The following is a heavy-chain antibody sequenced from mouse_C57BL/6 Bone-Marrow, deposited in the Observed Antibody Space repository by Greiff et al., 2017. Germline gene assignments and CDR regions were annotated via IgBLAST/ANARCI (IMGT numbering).Heavy chain of an antibody. D-gene: IGHD3-2*02. V-gene: IGHV1-69*01. CDR2: IDPPDSYT. CDR1: GYTFTSYW. J-gene: IGHJ4*01. Sequence: QVQLQQPGAELVMPGASVKLSCKASGYTFTSYWMHWVKQRPGQGLEWIGEIDPPDSYTNYNQKFKGKSTLTVDKSSSTAYMQLSSLTSEDSAVYYCARESSGYAMDYWGQGTSVTVSS. CDR3: ARESSGYAMDY.